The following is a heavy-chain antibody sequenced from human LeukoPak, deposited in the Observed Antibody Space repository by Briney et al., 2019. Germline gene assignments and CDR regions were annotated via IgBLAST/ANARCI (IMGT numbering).Heavy chain of an antibody. CDR3: ARAGYDSSGYSAYFDC. D-gene: IGHD3-22*01. Sequence: PSETLSLTCTVSGGSISSYYWSWIRQPAGKGLEWIGRIYTSGSTNYNPSLKSRVTMSVDTSKNQFSLKLSSVTAADTAVYYCARAGYDSSGYSAYFDCLVRGTLVTVSS. V-gene: IGHV4-4*07. CDR1: GGSISSYY. CDR2: IYTSGST. J-gene: IGHJ4*02.